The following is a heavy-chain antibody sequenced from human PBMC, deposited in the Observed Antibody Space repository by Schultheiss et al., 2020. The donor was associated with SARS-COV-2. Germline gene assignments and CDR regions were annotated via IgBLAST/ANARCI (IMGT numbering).Heavy chain of an antibody. CDR2: IYYSGST. D-gene: IGHD1-26*01. V-gene: IGHV4-39*07. CDR3: AREMVGATAGGMDV. J-gene: IGHJ6*02. CDR1: GGSISSSSYY. Sequence: SQTLSLTCTVSGGSISSSSYYWGWIRQPPGKGLEWIGSIYYSGSTNYNPSLKSRVTISVDTSKNQFSLKLSSVTAADTAVYYCAREMVGATAGGMDVWGQGTTVTVSS.